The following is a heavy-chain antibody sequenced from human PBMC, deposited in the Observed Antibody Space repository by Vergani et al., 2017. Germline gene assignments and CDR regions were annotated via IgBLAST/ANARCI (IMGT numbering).Heavy chain of an antibody. D-gene: IGHD5-18*01. Sequence: EVQLVESGGGWVQPGGSLRLSCAASGFTFSRYWMSWVRQAPGKGLEWVANIKQDGSEKYYVDSVKGRFTISRDNAKNSLYLQMNSLRAEDTAVYYCARDSPNTAMVTGDYWGQGTLVIVSS. CDR1: GFTFSRYW. CDR3: ARDSPNTAMVTGDY. J-gene: IGHJ4*02. V-gene: IGHV3-7*01. CDR2: IKQDGSEK.